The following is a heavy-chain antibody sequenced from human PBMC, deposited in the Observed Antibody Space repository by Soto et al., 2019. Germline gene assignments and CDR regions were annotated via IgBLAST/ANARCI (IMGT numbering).Heavy chain of an antibody. J-gene: IGHJ5*02. CDR1: GGTFSSYA. CDR3: ARGGGATRYQTNWFDP. D-gene: IGHD5-12*01. V-gene: IGHV1-69*01. CDR2: IIPIFGTA. Sequence: QVQLVQSGAEVQKPGSSVKVSCKASGGTFSSYAISWVRQAPGQGLEWMGGIIPIFGTANYAQKFQGRVTITADESTSTAYMELSSLRSEDTAVYYCARGGGATRYQTNWFDPWGQGTLVTVSS.